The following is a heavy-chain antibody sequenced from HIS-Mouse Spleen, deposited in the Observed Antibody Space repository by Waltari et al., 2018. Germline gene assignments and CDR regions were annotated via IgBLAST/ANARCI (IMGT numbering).Heavy chain of an antibody. CDR2: IDTSGST. CDR1: GGSISSYY. Sequence: QVQLQESGPGLVKPSETLSLTCTVSGGSISSYYWSWIRQPAGKGREWIGRIDTSGSTNYTPSLKSRVTMSVDTSKNQFSLKLSSVTAADTAVYYCARDFHDFWSGYYGGDKKHDAFDIWGQGTMVTVSS. J-gene: IGHJ3*02. V-gene: IGHV4-4*07. CDR3: ARDFHDFWSGYYGGDKKHDAFDI. D-gene: IGHD3-3*01.